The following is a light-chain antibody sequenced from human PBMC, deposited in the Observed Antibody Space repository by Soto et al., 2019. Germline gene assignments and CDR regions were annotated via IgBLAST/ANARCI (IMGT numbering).Light chain of an antibody. Sequence: DIQMTQSPSSLSASVGGRVTITCRASQSISIYLNWYQQKPGRAPKLLIHAASGLQSGVPSRFSGSGSGTHFTLTISSLQSEDSATYYCQQSFSIFPWTFGQGTKVDIK. V-gene: IGKV1-39*01. CDR2: AAS. CDR3: QQSFSIFPWT. CDR1: QSISIY. J-gene: IGKJ1*01.